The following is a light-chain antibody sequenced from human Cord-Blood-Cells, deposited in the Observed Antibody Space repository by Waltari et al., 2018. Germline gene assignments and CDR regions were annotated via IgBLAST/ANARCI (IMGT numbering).Light chain of an antibody. CDR2: EAT. Sequence: ETTLTHSPAFMSATAGDKVNISCKASQDIDDDMNWYQPKPGEAAIFIIQEATTLVTGISPQFSGSGYGTDFTLTVNNLETEDAAYFFCLKHVNFPYPFGQGTKREI. J-gene: IGKJ2*01. CDR1: QDIDDD. V-gene: IGKV5-2*01. CDR3: LKHVNFPYP.